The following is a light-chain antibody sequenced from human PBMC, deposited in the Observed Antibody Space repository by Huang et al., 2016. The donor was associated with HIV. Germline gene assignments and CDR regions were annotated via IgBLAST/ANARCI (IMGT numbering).Light chain of an antibody. CDR2: GAS. Sequence: EIVLTQSPGTLSLSPGERAPLSCRASQSVSSSYLAWYQQKPGQAPRHLIYGASSRATGIPDRFSGSGSGTDFTLTISRLEPEDFAVYYCQQYGSSPRTFGQGTKVEIK. CDR3: QQYGSSPRT. V-gene: IGKV3-20*01. J-gene: IGKJ1*01. CDR1: QSVSSSY.